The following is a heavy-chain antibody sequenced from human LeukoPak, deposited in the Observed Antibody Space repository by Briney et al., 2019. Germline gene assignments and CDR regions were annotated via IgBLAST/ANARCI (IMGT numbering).Heavy chain of an antibody. CDR3: ARGGGYCSGGSCPKFDY. CDR1: GFTFSTYW. J-gene: IGHJ4*02. Sequence: GGSLTLSCSASGFTFSTYWMHWLRQAPGKGLVWVSGNKKDGSTPPYADSVKGRFTISRDNAKNPLYLQMNSLRAEDTAVYYCARGGGYCSGGSCPKFDYWGQGNLVTVSS. V-gene: IGHV3-74*01. D-gene: IGHD2-15*01. CDR2: NKKDGSTP.